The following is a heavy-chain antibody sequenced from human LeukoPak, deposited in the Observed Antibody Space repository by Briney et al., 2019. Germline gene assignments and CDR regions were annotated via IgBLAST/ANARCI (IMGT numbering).Heavy chain of an antibody. CDR3: ARDGAAYSSSWLY. J-gene: IGHJ4*02. V-gene: IGHV1-46*01. Sequence: ASLKVSRNASGYTITRDGITWVPQSPRQGLEWMGIINPSGGSTSYAQKFQGRVTMTRDTSTSTVYMELSSLRSEDTAVYYCARDGAAYSSSWLYWGQGTLVTVSS. CDR1: GYTITRDG. D-gene: IGHD6-13*01. CDR2: INPSGGST.